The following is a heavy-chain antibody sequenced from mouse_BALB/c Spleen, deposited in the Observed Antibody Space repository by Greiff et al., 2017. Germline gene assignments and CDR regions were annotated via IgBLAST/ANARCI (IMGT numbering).Heavy chain of an antibody. Sequence: EVKVEESGPGLVKPSQSLSLTCTVTGYSITSDYAWNWIRQFPGNKLEWMGYISYSGSTSYNPSLKSRISITRDTSKNQFFLQLNSVTTEDTATYYCARLITTATGFAYWGQGTLVTVSA. CDR1: GYSITSDYA. J-gene: IGHJ3*01. CDR3: ARLITTATGFAY. CDR2: ISYSGST. D-gene: IGHD1-2*01. V-gene: IGHV3-2*02.